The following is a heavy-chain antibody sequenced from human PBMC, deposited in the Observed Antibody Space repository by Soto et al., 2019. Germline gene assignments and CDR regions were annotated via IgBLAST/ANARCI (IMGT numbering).Heavy chain of an antibody. CDR3: AKSYSSSSYFDY. CDR2: IYPGDSDT. CDR1: GYSFTIYW. Sequence: GESLKISCKGSGYSFTIYWIAWVRQMPGKGLEWMGMIYPGDSDTRYSPSFQGQVTISADKSITTAYLQCSSLRASDTAMYYCAKSYSSSSYFDYWGQGALVTVPS. D-gene: IGHD6-6*01. V-gene: IGHV5-51*01. J-gene: IGHJ4*02.